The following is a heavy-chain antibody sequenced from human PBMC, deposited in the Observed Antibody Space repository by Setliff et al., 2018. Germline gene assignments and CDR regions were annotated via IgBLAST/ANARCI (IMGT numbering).Heavy chain of an antibody. CDR3: AADYYDSSGYGY. Sequence: VKVSCKVSGYTLTELSMHWVRQAPGKGLEWMGGFDPEDGETIYAQKFQGRVTMTEDTSTDTAYMELSSLRSEDTAVYYCAADYYDSSGYGYWGQGTLVTVSS. V-gene: IGHV1-24*01. J-gene: IGHJ4*02. D-gene: IGHD3-22*01. CDR1: GYTLTELS. CDR2: FDPEDGET.